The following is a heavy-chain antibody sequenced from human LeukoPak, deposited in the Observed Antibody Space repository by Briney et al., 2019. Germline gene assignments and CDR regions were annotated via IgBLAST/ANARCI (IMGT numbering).Heavy chain of an antibody. D-gene: IGHD3-3*01. CDR1: GYTFTGYY. CDR2: INPNSGGT. CDR3: ARSKLVRFFEWSNPGPPID. J-gene: IGHJ4*02. V-gene: IGHV1-2*02. Sequence: ASVKVSCKASGYTFTGYYMHWVRQAPGQGLEWMGWINPNSGGTNNAQKFQGRVTMTRDTSISTAYMERSRLRSDDTAVYYCARSKLVRFFEWSNPGPPIDCGQATLVTAS.